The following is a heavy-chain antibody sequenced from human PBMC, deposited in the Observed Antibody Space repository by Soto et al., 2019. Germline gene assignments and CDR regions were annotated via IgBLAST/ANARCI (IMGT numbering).Heavy chain of an antibody. Sequence: GGSLRLSCAASGFTFSSYGMHWVRQAPGKGLEWVAVIWYDGSNKYYADSVKGRFTISRDNSKNTLYLQMNSLRAEDTAVYYCARDITMVRGVIIKGNWFDPWGQGTLVTVSS. CDR3: ARDITMVRGVIIKGNWFDP. CDR2: IWYDGSNK. J-gene: IGHJ5*02. D-gene: IGHD3-10*01. CDR1: GFTFSSYG. V-gene: IGHV3-33*01.